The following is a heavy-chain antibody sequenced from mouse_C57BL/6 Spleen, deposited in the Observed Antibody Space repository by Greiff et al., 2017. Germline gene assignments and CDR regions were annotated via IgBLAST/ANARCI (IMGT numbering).Heavy chain of an antibody. Sequence: QVQLKQSGAELVKPGASVKISCKASGYAFSSYWMNWVKQRPGKGLEWIGQIYPGDGDTNYNGQFKGKATLTADKSSSTAYMQLSSLTSEDSAVXFCARWGNDYAMDYWGQGTSVTVSS. J-gene: IGHJ4*01. V-gene: IGHV1-80*01. CDR3: ARWGNDYAMDY. CDR2: IYPGDGDT. D-gene: IGHD2-1*01. CDR1: GYAFSSYW.